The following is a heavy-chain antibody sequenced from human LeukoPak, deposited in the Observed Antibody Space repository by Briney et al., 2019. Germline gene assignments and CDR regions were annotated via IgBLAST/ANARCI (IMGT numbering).Heavy chain of an antibody. V-gene: IGHV1-46*01. CDR1: GYTFTSYY. D-gene: IGHD6-19*01. CDR2: INPSGGST. J-gene: IGHJ4*02. CDR3: ARFAVHRRITVAGQFGLDY. Sequence: ASVKVSCKASGYTFTSYYMHWVRQAPGQGLEWMGIINPSGGSTSYAQKFQGRVTMTRDTSTSTVYMELSSLRSEDTAVYYCARFAVHRRITVAGQFGLDYWGQGTLVSLSS.